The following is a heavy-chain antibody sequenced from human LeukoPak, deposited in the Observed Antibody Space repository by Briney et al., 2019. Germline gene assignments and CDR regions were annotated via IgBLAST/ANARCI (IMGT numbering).Heavy chain of an antibody. CDR3: ARDRIAVAGRGFFDY. Sequence: SETLSLTCAVYGGSFSGYYWSWIRQPPGKGLEWIGEINHSGSTNYNPSLKSRVTISVDTSKNQFSLELSSVTAADTAVYYCARDRIAVAGRGFFDYWGQGTLVTVSS. CDR2: INHSGST. CDR1: GGSFSGYY. J-gene: IGHJ4*02. V-gene: IGHV4-34*01. D-gene: IGHD6-19*01.